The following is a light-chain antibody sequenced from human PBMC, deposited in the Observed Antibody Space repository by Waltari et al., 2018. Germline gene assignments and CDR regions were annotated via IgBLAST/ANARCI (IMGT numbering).Light chain of an antibody. CDR3: NSRDSSGTPYV. V-gene: IGLV3-19*01. J-gene: IGLJ1*01. CDR2: GKN. CDR1: SLRSYY. Sequence: SSELTQDPAVSVALGQTVRITHQGDSLRSYYASWYQQKPGQAPVLVIYGKNNRPSGIPDRFSGSSSGNTASLTITGAQAEDEADYYCNSRDSSGTPYVFGTGTKVTVL.